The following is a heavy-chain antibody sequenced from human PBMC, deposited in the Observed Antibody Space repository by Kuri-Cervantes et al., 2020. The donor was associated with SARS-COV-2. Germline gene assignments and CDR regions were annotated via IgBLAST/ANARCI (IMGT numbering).Heavy chain of an antibody. J-gene: IGHJ4*02. CDR3: ARDRGEDIVVVVAALAYDY. Sequence: GESLKISCAASGFTFSSYSMNWVRQAPGKGLEWVSSISSSSSYIYYADSVKGRFTISRDNAKNSLYLQMNSLRAEDTAVYYCARDRGEDIVVVVAALAYDYWGQGTLVTVSS. CDR1: GFTFSSYS. CDR2: ISSSSSYI. D-gene: IGHD2-15*01. V-gene: IGHV3-21*01.